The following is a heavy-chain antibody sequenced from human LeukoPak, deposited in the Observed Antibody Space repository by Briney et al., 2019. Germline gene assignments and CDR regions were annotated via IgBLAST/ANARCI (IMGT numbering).Heavy chain of an antibody. Sequence: GASVTVSCKASGYTFTSYGIRWVRQAPGQGLEWMGWISAYNGNTNYAQKLQGRVTMTTDTSTSTAYMELRSLRSDDTAVYYCARSGGTGNYWYFDLWGRGTLVTVSS. CDR1: GYTFTSYG. V-gene: IGHV1-18*01. J-gene: IGHJ2*01. D-gene: IGHD1-26*01. CDR2: ISAYNGNT. CDR3: ARSGGTGNYWYFDL.